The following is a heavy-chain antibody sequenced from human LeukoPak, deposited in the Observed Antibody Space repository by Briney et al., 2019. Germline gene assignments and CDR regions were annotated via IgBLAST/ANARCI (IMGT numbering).Heavy chain of an antibody. Sequence: PSETLSLTCAVYGGSLSDYYWSWIRQPPGKGLEWIGEINHSGSTNYNPSLKSRVTISVDTSKNQFSLKLSSVTAADTAVYYCARALELTTSEFDYWGQGTLVTVSS. CDR3: ARALELTTSEFDY. CDR2: INHSGST. CDR1: GGSLSDYY. D-gene: IGHD1-7*01. V-gene: IGHV4-34*01. J-gene: IGHJ4*02.